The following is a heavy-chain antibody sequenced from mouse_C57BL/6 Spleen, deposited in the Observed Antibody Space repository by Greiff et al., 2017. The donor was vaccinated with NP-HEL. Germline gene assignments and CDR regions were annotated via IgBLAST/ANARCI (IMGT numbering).Heavy chain of an antibody. J-gene: IGHJ3*01. V-gene: IGHV1-15*01. CDR3: TRTAWFAY. CDR2: IDPETGGT. Sequence: QVQLQQSGAELVRPGASVTLSCKASGYTFTDYEMPWVKQTPVHGLEWIGAIDPETGGTAYNQKFKGKAILTADKSSSTAYMELRSLTSEDSAVYYCTRTAWFAYWGQGTLVTVSA. CDR1: GYTFTDYE.